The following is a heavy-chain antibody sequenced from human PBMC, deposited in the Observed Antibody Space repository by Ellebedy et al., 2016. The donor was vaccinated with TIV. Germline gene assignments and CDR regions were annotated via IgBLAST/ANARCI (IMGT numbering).Heavy chain of an antibody. CDR1: GFTFSRHN. CDR2: ISSSGGYK. Sequence: GGSLRLXXAASGFTFSRHNMKWVRQAPGKGLEWVSAISSSGGYKYYADSVRGRFTISRDNAKNSLYLQMDSLRGDDTAVYYCARGPVIQNLEWLYEDFWGQGTLVTVSS. CDR3: ARGPVIQNLEWLYEDF. D-gene: IGHD3-3*01. J-gene: IGHJ4*02. V-gene: IGHV3-21*01.